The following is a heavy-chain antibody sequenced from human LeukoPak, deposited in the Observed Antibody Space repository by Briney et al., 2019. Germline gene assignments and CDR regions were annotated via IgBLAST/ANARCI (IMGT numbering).Heavy chain of an antibody. CDR2: INHSGST. V-gene: IGHV4-34*01. Sequence: SETLSLTCAVYGGSFSGYYWSWIRQPPGKGLEWIGEINHSGSTNYNPSLKSRVTISVDTSKNQFSLKLSSVTAADTAVCYCARGPDVSSSPPYYYYYYMDVWGKGTTVTVSS. CDR1: GGSFSGYY. CDR3: ARGPDVSSSPPYYYYYYMDV. J-gene: IGHJ6*03. D-gene: IGHD6-6*01.